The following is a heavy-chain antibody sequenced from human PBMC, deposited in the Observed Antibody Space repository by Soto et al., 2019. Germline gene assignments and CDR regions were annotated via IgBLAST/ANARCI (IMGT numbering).Heavy chain of an antibody. V-gene: IGHV4-31*03. CDR3: ARVITMVRGVRKGWFDP. CDR1: GGSISSGGYY. J-gene: IGHJ5*02. D-gene: IGHD3-10*01. Sequence: QVQLQESGPGLVKPSQTLSLTCTVSGGSISSGGYYWSWIRQHPGKGLEWIGYIYYSGSTYYNPSLKSRVTISVDTSKNQFSLKLSSVTAADTAVYYCARVITMVRGVRKGWFDPWGQGTLVTVSS. CDR2: IYYSGST.